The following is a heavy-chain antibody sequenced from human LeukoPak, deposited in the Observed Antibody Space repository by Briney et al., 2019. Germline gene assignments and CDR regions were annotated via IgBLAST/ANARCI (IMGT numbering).Heavy chain of an antibody. V-gene: IGHV4-4*07. Sequence: SETLSLTCTVSGDSINSYYWSWIRQPAGKGLEWIGRIYTSGSTNYNPSLKSRVTISVDTSKNQFSLKLSSVTAADTAVYYCARAALGYCSSTSCLDAFDIWGQGTMVTVSS. CDR2: IYTSGST. CDR3: ARAALGYCSSTSCLDAFDI. CDR1: GDSINSYY. J-gene: IGHJ3*02. D-gene: IGHD2-2*01.